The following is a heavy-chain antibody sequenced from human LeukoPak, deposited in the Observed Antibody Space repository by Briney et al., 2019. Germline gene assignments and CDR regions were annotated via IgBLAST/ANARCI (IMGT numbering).Heavy chain of an antibody. J-gene: IGHJ6*03. CDR3: ARGPAVAGHYYYYYMDV. V-gene: IGHV1-46*01. Sequence: ASVKVSCKASGYTFTSYYMHWVRQAPGHGLEWMGIINPSGGSTSYAQKFQGRVTMTRDTSISTAYMELSRLRSDDTAVYYCARGPAVAGHYYYYYMDVWGKGTTVTVSS. D-gene: IGHD6-19*01. CDR2: INPSGGST. CDR1: GYTFTSYY.